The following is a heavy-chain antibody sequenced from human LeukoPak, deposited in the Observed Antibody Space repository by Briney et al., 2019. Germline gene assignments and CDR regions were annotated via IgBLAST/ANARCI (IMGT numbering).Heavy chain of an antibody. J-gene: IGHJ4*02. CDR1: GFTFSSYW. CDR2: IKQDGSEK. V-gene: IGHV3-7*01. D-gene: IGHD3-3*01. Sequence: GGSLRLSCAASGFTFSSYWMSLVRQAPGKGLEWGANIKQDGSEKYYVDSVKGRFTISRDNAKNSLYLQMNSLRAEDTAVYYCARASITIFGVVITAPLDYWGQGTLVTVSS. CDR3: ARASITIFGVVITAPLDY.